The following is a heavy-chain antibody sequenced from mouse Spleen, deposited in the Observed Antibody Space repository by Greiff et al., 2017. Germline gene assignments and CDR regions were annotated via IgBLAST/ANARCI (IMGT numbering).Heavy chain of an antibody. V-gene: IGHV1-5*01. CDR1: GYTFTSYW. CDR2: IYPGNSDT. Sequence: EVKLVESGTVLARPGASVKMSCKTSGYTFTSYWMHWVKQRPGQGLEWIGAIYPGNSDTSYNQKFKGKAKLTAVTSASTAYMELSSLTNEDSAVYYFTNSYYSYEAWFAYWGQGTLVTVSA. J-gene: IGHJ3*01. CDR3: TNSYYSYEAWFAY. D-gene: IGHD2-12*01.